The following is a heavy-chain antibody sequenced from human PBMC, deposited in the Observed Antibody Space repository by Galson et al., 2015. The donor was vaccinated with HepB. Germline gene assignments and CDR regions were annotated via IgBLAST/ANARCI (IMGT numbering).Heavy chain of an antibody. J-gene: IGHJ4*02. CDR3: ARAPKGWGRSDY. V-gene: IGHV3-9*01. CDR2: INWDGVLI. D-gene: IGHD3-16*01. Sequence: SLRLSCAASGFSFDNYAIHWVRQVPGKGLEWVSGINWDGVLINYPDSVNGRFTVSRDNVKNFLYLQMNDLRPEDTALYCCARAPKGWGRSDYWGQGTLATVSS. CDR1: GFSFDNYA.